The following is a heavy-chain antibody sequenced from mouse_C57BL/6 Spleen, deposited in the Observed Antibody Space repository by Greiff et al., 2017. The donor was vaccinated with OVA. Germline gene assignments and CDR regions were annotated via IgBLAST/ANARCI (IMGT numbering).Heavy chain of an antibody. D-gene: IGHD3-1*01. V-gene: IGHV5-4*01. Sequence: EVQRVESGGGLVKPGGSLKLSCAASGFTFSSYAMSWVRQTPEKRLEWVATISDGGSYTYYPDNVKGRFTISRDNAKNNLYLQMSHLKSEDTAMYYCARDEGDGAYYFDYWGQGTTLTVSS. CDR2: ISDGGSYT. CDR3: ARDEGDGAYYFDY. CDR1: GFTFSSYA. J-gene: IGHJ2*01.